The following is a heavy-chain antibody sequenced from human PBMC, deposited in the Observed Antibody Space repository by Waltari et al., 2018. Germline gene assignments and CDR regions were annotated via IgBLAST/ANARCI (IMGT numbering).Heavy chain of an antibody. V-gene: IGHV3-30-3*01. CDR3: ARDPDIVVVPAAPGY. CDR2: ISYDGSNK. D-gene: IGHD2-2*01. CDR1: GFTFSSYA. Sequence: QVQLVESGGGVVQPGRSLRLSCAASGFTFSSYAMHWVRQAPGKGLEWVAVISYDGSNKYYADSVKGRFTISRDNSKNTLYLQMNSLRAEDTAVYYCARDPDIVVVPAAPGYWGQGTLVTVSS. J-gene: IGHJ4*02.